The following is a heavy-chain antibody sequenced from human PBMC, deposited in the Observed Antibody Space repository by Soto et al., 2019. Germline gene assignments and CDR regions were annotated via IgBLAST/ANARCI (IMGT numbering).Heavy chain of an antibody. CDR2: IYYTGST. CDR3: ARRSGYYWVFED. D-gene: IGHD3-22*01. J-gene: IGHJ4*02. V-gene: IGHV4-59*01. CDR1: GGSISNYY. Sequence: PSEPLSLTCTVSGGSISNYYWSWIRQPPGKGLEWIGYIYYTGSTNYNPSLKSRVTISIDTSKNQFSLELSSVTAADTAVYYCARRSGYYWVFEDWGQGTLVTV.